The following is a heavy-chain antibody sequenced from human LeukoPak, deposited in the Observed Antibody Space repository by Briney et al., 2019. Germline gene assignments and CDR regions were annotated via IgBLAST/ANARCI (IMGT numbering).Heavy chain of an antibody. J-gene: IGHJ4*02. CDR3: AKALGYYDFWSGYYLPYYFDY. V-gene: IGHV3-23*01. Sequence: GGSLRLSCAASGFTFSRYAMNWVRQAPGKGPEWVSLIRGSGGTIYYADSVKGRFTISRDNSKNTLYLQMNSLRAEDTAVYYCAKALGYYDFWSGYYLPYYFDYWGQGTLVTVSS. D-gene: IGHD3-3*01. CDR2: IRGSGGTI. CDR1: GFTFSRYA.